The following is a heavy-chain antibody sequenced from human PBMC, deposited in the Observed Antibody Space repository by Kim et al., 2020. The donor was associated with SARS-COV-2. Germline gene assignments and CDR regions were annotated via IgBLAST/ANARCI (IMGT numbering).Heavy chain of an antibody. Sequence: DSVKGRFTVSIDNSKNTVYLQMNGLRVEDTAIYYCASGRSGWVSLHTRFDYWGQGTLVTVS. J-gene: IGHJ4*02. V-gene: IGHV3-53*01. D-gene: IGHD6-19*01. CDR3: ASGRSGWVSLHTRFDY.